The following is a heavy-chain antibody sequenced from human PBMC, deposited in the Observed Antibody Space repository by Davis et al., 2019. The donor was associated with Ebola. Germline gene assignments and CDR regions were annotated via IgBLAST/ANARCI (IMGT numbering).Heavy chain of an antibody. V-gene: IGHV3-23*01. D-gene: IGHD6-13*01. Sequence: GESLKISCAASGFIFTNYAMSWVRQAPGKGLEWVSATSGSGDSRHHADSVKGRFAIFRDNSKDTLYLQMNRLRVDDTGVYFCATGGGSSWFAYWGQGTLVSVSS. CDR1: GFIFTNYA. CDR3: ATGGGSSWFAY. J-gene: IGHJ5*01. CDR2: TSGSGDSR.